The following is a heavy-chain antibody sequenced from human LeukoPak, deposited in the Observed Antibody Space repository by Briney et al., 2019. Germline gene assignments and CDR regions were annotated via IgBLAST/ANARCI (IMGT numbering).Heavy chain of an antibody. CDR1: GGSFSGYY. CDR2: INHSGST. J-gene: IGHJ4*02. D-gene: IGHD6-13*01. CDR3: ARGWYSSSWYLGYYFDY. V-gene: IGHV4-34*01. Sequence: SETLSLTCAVCGGSFSGYYWSWIRQPPGKGLEWIGEINHSGSTNYNPSLKSRVTMSVDTSKNQFSLKLSSVTAADTAVYYCARGWYSSSWYLGYYFDYWGQGTLVTVSS.